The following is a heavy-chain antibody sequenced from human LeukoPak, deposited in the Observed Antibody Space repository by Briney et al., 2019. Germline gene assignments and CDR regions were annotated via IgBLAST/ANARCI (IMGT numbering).Heavy chain of an antibody. CDR1: GYTFTSYG. Sequence: SVKVSCKASGYTFTSYGVSWVRQAPGQGLEWMGRIIPILGIANYAQKFQGRVTITADKSTSTAYMELSSLRSEDTAVYYCASRVGAAELQHWGQGTLVTVSS. CDR2: IIPILGIA. V-gene: IGHV1-69*04. CDR3: ASRVGAAELQH. J-gene: IGHJ1*01. D-gene: IGHD1-26*01.